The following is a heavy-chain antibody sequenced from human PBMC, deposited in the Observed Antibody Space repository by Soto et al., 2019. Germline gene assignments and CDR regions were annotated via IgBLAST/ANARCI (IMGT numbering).Heavy chain of an antibody. CDR2: INPNSGGT. Sequence: SVKVSCKASGYTFTAYYMHWLRQAPGQGLEWMGWINPNSGGTKYAPKFQGRVTMTNDTSISTAYMELSRLGSDDTAVYYCARGDFDSSANYYAGWFDPWGQGTLVTVSS. CDR1: GYTFTAYY. D-gene: IGHD3-22*01. J-gene: IGHJ5*02. V-gene: IGHV1-2*02. CDR3: ARGDFDSSANYYAGWFDP.